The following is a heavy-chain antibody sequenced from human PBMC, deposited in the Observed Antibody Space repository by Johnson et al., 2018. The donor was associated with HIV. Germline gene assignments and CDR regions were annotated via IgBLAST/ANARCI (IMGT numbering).Heavy chain of an antibody. Sequence: VQLVESGGGVVQPGGSLRLSCAASGFIFSSYWMSWVRQAPGKGLEWVANIKQDGSEQYYVDSVKGRLTISRDNAKNSLYLQMNSLRAEDTAVYYCAKDQWSSSWTNDAFDIWGQGAMVTVSS. V-gene: IGHV3-7*01. CDR2: IKQDGSEQ. D-gene: IGHD6-13*01. CDR1: GFIFSSYW. CDR3: AKDQWSSSWTNDAFDI. J-gene: IGHJ3*02.